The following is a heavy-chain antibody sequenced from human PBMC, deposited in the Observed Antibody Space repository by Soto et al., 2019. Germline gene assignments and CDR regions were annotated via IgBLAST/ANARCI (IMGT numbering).Heavy chain of an antibody. CDR1: GGSIRSTNW. V-gene: IGHV4-4*02. D-gene: IGHD2-15*01. CDR3: ARDLDRYCSVTSCHAMDV. Sequence: VHLQESGPGLVKPSGTVSLTCVVSGGSIRSTNWWAWVRQTPGKGPGWIGEVYHNGTSNYNPSLKVRATISVDRSKDQVSLRLNSVIAADTAVYYCARDLDRYCSVTSCHAMDVWGQGTGVTVSS. CDR2: VYHNGTS. J-gene: IGHJ6*01.